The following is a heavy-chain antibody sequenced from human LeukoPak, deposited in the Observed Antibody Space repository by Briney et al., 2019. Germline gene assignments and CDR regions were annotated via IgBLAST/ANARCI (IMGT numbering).Heavy chain of an antibody. V-gene: IGHV3-74*01. Sequence: GGSLRLSGASSGFTFSRKWMHWVRQGPGKGLVWVSRINSDGSSTAYADSVKGRFTISRDNTKNTLYLQMNSLRAEDTAIYHCTSDTVDTAVGIDYWGQGTLVTVSS. D-gene: IGHD5-18*01. J-gene: IGHJ4*02. CDR3: TSDTVDTAVGIDY. CDR2: INSDGSST. CDR1: GFTFSRKW.